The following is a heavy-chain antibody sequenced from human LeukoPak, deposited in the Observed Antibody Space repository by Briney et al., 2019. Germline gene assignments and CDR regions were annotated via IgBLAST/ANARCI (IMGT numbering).Heavy chain of an antibody. CDR2: ISISGGST. Sequence: PGGSLRLSCAASGFTFSSYVMSWVRQAPGKGLEWVSGISISGGSTYYADSVKGRFTISRDSSKNSIFLQMNSLRAEDTAVYYCARGDFDYWGQGTLVTVSS. J-gene: IGHJ4*02. CDR1: GFTFSSYV. V-gene: IGHV3-23*01. CDR3: ARGDFDY.